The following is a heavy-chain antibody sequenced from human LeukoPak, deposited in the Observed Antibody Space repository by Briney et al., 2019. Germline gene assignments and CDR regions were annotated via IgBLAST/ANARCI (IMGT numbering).Heavy chain of an antibody. CDR3: AKEGSGGGLDLDY. CDR1: GFTFSSYA. D-gene: IGHD3-10*01. CDR2: ISGDGGST. J-gene: IGHJ4*02. Sequence: QAGGSLRLSCAASGFTFSSYAMSWVRQAPGKGLEWVSLISGDGGSTYYADSVKGRFTISRDNSKNSLYLQMNSLRTEDTALYYCAKEGSGGGLDLDYWGQGTLVTVSS. V-gene: IGHV3-43*02.